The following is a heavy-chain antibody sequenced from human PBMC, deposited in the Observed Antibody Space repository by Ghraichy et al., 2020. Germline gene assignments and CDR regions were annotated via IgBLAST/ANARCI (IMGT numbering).Heavy chain of an antibody. J-gene: IGHJ5*02. V-gene: IGHV1-18*01. Sequence: ASVKVSCKASGYTFTSYGISWVRQAPGQGLEWMGWISAYNGNTNYAQKLQGRVTMTTDTSTSTAYMELRSLRSDDTAVYYCARVNSPRMTTVTIAWFDPWGQGTLVTVSS. D-gene: IGHD4-17*01. CDR3: ARVNSPRMTTVTIAWFDP. CDR2: ISAYNGNT. CDR1: GYTFTSYG.